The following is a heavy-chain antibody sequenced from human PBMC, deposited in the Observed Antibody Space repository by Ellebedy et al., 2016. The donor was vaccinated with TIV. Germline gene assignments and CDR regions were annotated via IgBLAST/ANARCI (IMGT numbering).Heavy chain of an antibody. CDR2: INPDSGGT. CDR1: GYTFTGYY. V-gene: IGHV1-2*02. D-gene: IGHD2-2*01. J-gene: IGHJ4*02. CDR3: ARGQTRTSDRNGRGY. Sequence: AASVKVSCKASGYTFTGYYMHWVRQAPGQGLEWMGWINPDSGGTNYAQKFQGRVTMTRDTSISTAYMELSRLTSDDTAVYYCARGQTRTSDRNGRGYWGQGTLVTVSS.